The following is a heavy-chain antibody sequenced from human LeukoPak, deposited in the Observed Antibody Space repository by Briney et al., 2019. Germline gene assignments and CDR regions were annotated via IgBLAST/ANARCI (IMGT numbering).Heavy chain of an antibody. V-gene: IGHV3-20*01. CDR3: ARDTYYDSSGPFDY. D-gene: IGHD3-22*01. J-gene: IGHJ4*02. CDR2: INWNGGST. CDR1: GFTFDDYG. Sequence: PGGSLRLSCAASGFTFDDYGMSWVRQAPGKGLEWVSGINWNGGSTGYADSVKGRFTISRDNAKNSLYLQMNSLRAEDTALYPCARDTYYDSSGPFDYWGQGTLVTVSS.